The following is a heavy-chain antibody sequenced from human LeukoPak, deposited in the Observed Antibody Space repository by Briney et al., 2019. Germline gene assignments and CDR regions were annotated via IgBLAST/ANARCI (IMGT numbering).Heavy chain of an antibody. CDR1: GFPLSTYS. CDR2: ITNSGSTI. V-gene: IGHV3-48*04. Sequence: GGSLRLSCVASGFPLSTYSMNWVRQAPGKGLEWVSYITNSGSTIYYTDSVKDRFTVSRDNAKYSLYLQMNSLGAEDTAVYYCARGYFGSGNHVFDIWGQGTMVTVSS. CDR3: ARGYFGSGNHVFDI. J-gene: IGHJ3*02. D-gene: IGHD3-10*01.